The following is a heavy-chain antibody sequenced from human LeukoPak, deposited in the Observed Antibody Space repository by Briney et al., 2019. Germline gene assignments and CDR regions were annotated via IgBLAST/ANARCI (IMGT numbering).Heavy chain of an antibody. CDR3: ARDRELAAAGPLDY. D-gene: IGHD6-13*01. V-gene: IGHV4-30-4*08. J-gene: IGHJ4*02. CDR1: GGSISSGDYY. CDR2: IYYSGST. Sequence: PSETLSLTCTVSGGSISSGDYYWSWIRQPPGKGLEWIGYIYYSGSTYYNPSLKSRVTISVDTSKNQFSLKLSSVTAADTAVYYCARDRELAAAGPLDYWGQGTLVTVSS.